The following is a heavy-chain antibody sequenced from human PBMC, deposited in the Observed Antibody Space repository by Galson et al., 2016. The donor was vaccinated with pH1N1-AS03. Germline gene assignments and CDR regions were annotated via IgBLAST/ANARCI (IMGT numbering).Heavy chain of an antibody. V-gene: IGHV3-23*01. CDR1: GFTFSKYA. CDR2: ISGSGGST. CDR3: AKRPRSDDY. J-gene: IGHJ4*02. Sequence: SLRLSWAASGFTFSKYAMSWVRQAPGKGLEWVSSISGSGGSTFYADSVKGRFTISRDNSKNTLYLQLNSLRVEDTAIYYCAKRPRSDDYWGQGTLVTVSS.